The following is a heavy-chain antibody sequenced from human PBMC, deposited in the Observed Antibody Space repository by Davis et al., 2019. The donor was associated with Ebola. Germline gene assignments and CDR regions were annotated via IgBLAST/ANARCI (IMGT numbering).Heavy chain of an antibody. CDR1: LYTLPCHY. D-gene: IGHD4-11*01. CDR2: INPNSGGT. CDR3: ARTTVTTEPYYYYGMDV. Sequence: ASVTVSRMASLYTLPCHYIHWLRQAPGQGLEWMGWINPNSGGTNYAQKFQGWVTMTRDTSISTAYMELSRLKSDDTAVYYCARTTVTTEPYYYYGMDVWGQGTTVTVSS. V-gene: IGHV1-2*04. J-gene: IGHJ6*02.